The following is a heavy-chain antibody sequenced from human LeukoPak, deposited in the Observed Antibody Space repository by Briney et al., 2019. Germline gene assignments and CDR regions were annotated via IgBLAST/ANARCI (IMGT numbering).Heavy chain of an antibody. CDR3: ARIKGYCSSTSCPGGNCYYYYMDV. Sequence: SETLSLTCTVSGYSISSGYYWGWIRQPPGKGLEWIGSIYHSGSTYYNPSLKSRVTISVDTSKNQFSLKLSSVTAADTAVYYCARIKGYCSSTSCPGGNCYYYYMDVWGKGTTVTVSS. CDR2: IYHSGST. V-gene: IGHV4-38-2*02. J-gene: IGHJ6*03. CDR1: GYSISSGYY. D-gene: IGHD2-2*01.